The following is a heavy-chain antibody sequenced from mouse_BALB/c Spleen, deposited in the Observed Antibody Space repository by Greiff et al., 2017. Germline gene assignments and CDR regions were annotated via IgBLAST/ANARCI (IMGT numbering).Heavy chain of an antibody. V-gene: IGHV3-2*02. CDR2: ISYSGST. CDR1: GYSITSDYA. J-gene: IGHJ4*01. D-gene: IGHD1-1*01. CDR3: ARYYYGSSWAMDY. Sequence: EVKLVESGPGLVKPSQSLSLTCTVTGYSITSDYAWNWIRQFPGNKLEWMGYISYSGSTSYNPSLKSRISITRDTSKNQFFLQLNSVTTEDTATYYCARYYYGSSWAMDYWGQGTSVTVSS.